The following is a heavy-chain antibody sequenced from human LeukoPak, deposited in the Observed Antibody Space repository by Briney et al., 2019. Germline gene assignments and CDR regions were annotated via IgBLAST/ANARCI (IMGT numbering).Heavy chain of an antibody. J-gene: IGHJ4*02. CDR1: GFTVSSNY. CDR3: ARDRAPHFGSSSWSGFDY. D-gene: IGHD6-13*01. CDR2: IYSGGST. Sequence: PGGSLRLSCAASGFTVSSNYMSWVRQAPGKGLEWVSVIYSGGSTYYADSVKGRFTIARDNSKNTLYLQMNSLRAEDTAVYYCARDRAPHFGSSSWSGFDYWGQGTLVTVSS. V-gene: IGHV3-66*01.